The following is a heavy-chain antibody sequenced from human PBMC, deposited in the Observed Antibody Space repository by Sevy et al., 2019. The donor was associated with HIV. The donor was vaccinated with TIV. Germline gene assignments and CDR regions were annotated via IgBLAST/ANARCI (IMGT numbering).Heavy chain of an antibody. CDR2: VRSKGDGGTA. V-gene: IGHV3-15*01. J-gene: IGHJ1*01. Sequence: GGSLRLSCAASGFSFSDAWLSWVRQVPGKGLEWVGRVRSKGDGGTAEYAAPVKGRFTIARDDSKNTMYVQTNNLKNEDTGIYYCTTEGADWGQGTLVTVSS. CDR3: TTEGAD. CDR1: GFSFSDAW.